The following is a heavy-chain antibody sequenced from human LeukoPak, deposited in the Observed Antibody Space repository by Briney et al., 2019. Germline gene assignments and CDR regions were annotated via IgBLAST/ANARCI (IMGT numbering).Heavy chain of an antibody. V-gene: IGHV1-69*05. D-gene: IGHD3-22*01. Sequence: GASVKVSCKPSGGTFSTYAIHWVRQAPGQGLEWMGGIIPIFGTTNYAKNFQGRVTMSTGESSSTAYMELSSLRSEDTAVYYCARSSPHGYDDTSGYFDSWGQGTLVTVSS. J-gene: IGHJ4*02. CDR3: ARSSPHGYDDTSGYFDS. CDR1: GGTFSTYA. CDR2: IIPIFGTT.